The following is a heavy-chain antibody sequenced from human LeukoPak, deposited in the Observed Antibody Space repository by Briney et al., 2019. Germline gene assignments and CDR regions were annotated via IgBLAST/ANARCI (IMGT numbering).Heavy chain of an antibody. D-gene: IGHD2-8*01. Sequence: PGGSLRLSCAASGFTFSSYGMNWVRQAPGKGLEWVAFIRYDGSNKYYADSVKGRFTISRDNSKSTLYLQMNSLRADDTAVYYCAKGGYCTNGVCFRIDNWGPGTLVTVSS. CDR2: IRYDGSNK. V-gene: IGHV3-30*02. CDR3: AKGGYCTNGVCFRIDN. CDR1: GFTFSSYG. J-gene: IGHJ4*02.